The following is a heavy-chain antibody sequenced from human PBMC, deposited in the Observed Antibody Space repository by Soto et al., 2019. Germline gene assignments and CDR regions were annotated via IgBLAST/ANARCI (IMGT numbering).Heavy chain of an antibody. CDR2: ISAYNGNT. CDR3: ASGSLLRPNYYYGMDV. CDR1: GYTFTSYG. Sequence: QVQLVQSGAEVKKPGASVKVSCKASGYTFTSYGISWVRQAPGQGLEWMGWISAYNGNTNYAQKLQGRVTMTTDPSTSTAYMELRSLRSDDTAVYYCASGSLLRPNYYYGMDVWGQGTTVTVSS. V-gene: IGHV1-18*04. D-gene: IGHD3-10*01. J-gene: IGHJ6*02.